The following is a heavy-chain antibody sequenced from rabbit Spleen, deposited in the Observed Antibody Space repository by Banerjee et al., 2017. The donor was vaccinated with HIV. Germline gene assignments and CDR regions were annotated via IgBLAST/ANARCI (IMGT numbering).Heavy chain of an antibody. V-gene: IGHV1S45*01. CDR1: GFDLSSNYW. J-gene: IGHJ6*01. D-gene: IGHD8-1*01. CDR2: IGGTGTT. Sequence: QEQLEESGGGLVKPGGTLTLTCTASGFDLSSNYWIHWVRQAPGKGLEWIACIGGTGTTYYASWAKGRFTISKTSSTTVALQMTSLTAADTATYFCARDTGSSFSSYGMDLWGPGTLVTVS. CDR3: ARDTGSSFSSYGMDL.